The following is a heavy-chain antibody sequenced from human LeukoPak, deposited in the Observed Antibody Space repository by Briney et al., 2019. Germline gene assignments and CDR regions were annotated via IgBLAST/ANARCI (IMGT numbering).Heavy chain of an antibody. V-gene: IGHV1-18*01. D-gene: IGHD1-26*01. J-gene: IGHJ3*02. CDR1: GYTFTSYG. CDR2: ISGYNGNT. CDR3: ARVGSYYEAYAFDI. Sequence: ASVKVSCKASGYTFTSYGIIWVRQAPGQGLEWMGWISGYNGNTNYAQKLQGRVTMTTDTSTSTAYMELRSLRSDDTAVYYCARVGSYYEAYAFDIWGQGTMVTVSS.